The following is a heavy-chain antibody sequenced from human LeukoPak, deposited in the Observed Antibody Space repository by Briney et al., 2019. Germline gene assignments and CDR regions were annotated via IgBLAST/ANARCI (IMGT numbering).Heavy chain of an antibody. CDR1: GGTFSGYA. CDR3: AREEYSSSSGTDY. V-gene: IGHV1-69*01. J-gene: IGHJ4*02. CDR2: IIPIFGTA. Sequence: SVKVSCKASGGTFSGYAFSWVRQAPGQGLEWMGGIIPIFGTANYAQKFQGRVTITADESTSTAYMELSSLRSEDTAVYYCAREEYSSSSGTDYWGQGTLVTVSS. D-gene: IGHD6-6*01.